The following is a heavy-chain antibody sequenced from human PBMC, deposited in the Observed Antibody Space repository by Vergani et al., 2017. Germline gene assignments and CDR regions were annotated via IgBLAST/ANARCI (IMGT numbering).Heavy chain of an antibody. J-gene: IGHJ4*02. CDR1: GFTFEDYG. V-gene: IGHV3-20*04. CDR3: ARERNAYYDFWSGYYTQYYFDY. D-gene: IGHD3-3*01. CDR2: IIWNGGNT. Sequence: EVQLVESGGGVVRPGGSLRLPCGASGFTFEDYGMSWVRQAPGKGLEWVSGIIWNGGNTGYADSVKGRFTISRDNAKNSLYLQMNSLRAEDTALYYCARERNAYYDFWSGYYTQYYFDYWGQGTLVTVSS.